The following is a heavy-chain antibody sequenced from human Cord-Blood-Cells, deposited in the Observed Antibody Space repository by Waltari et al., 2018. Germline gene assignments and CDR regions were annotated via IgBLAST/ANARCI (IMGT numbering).Heavy chain of an antibody. Sequence: QVQLQQWGAGLLKPSETLSLTCAVYGGSFSGYYWSWIRQPPGKGLEWIGEINHSGSTNSNPTRNSRFTISVDTSKNQFSLKLSAVTAADTAVYYCARGRRYYYYYGMDVWGQGTTVTVSS. J-gene: IGHJ6*02. CDR1: GGSFSGYY. CDR3: ARGRRYYYYYGMDV. CDR2: INHSGST. V-gene: IGHV4-34*01.